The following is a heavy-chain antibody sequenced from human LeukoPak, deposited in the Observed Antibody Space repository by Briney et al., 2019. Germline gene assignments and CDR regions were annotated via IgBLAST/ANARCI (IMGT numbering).Heavy chain of an antibody. J-gene: IGHJ6*03. D-gene: IGHD1-26*01. Sequence: GGSLRLSCAASGFTFSSYSMNWVRQAPGKGLEWVSSISSSSSYIYYADSVKGRFTISRDNAKNSLYLQMNSLRAEDTAVYYCARNQLATVGYYYYYMDVWGKGTTVTVSS. CDR1: GFTFSSYS. CDR3: ARNQLATVGYYYYYMDV. CDR2: ISSSSSYI. V-gene: IGHV3-21*01.